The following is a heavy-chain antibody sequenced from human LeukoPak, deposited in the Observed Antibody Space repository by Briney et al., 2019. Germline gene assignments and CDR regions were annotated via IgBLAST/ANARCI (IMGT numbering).Heavy chain of an antibody. CDR1: GYTFIGYY. D-gene: IGHD5-24*01. CDR3: ARVREMATTVDAFDI. J-gene: IGHJ3*02. CDR2: INPNSGST. Sequence: ASVKVSCKASGYTFIGYYMHWVRQAPGQGLEWMGWINPNSGSTNYAQKFQGRVTMTRDTSISTAYMELSRLRSDDTAVYYCARVREMATTVDAFDIWGQGTMVTVSS. V-gene: IGHV1-2*02.